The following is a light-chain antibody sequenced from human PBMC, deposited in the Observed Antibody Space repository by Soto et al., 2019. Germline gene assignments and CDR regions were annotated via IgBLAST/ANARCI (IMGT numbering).Light chain of an antibody. J-gene: IGKJ1*01. CDR1: QSLVYSDGNTY. CDR3: VQFSHFPRT. CDR2: QIS. V-gene: IGKV2-24*01. Sequence: DVAMTQTPLSSPVTLGQPASISCRSSQSLVYSDGNTYLSWLQQRPGQPPRLLIYQISNRFSGVPERISGSGAGTDFTLKISRVEAEDVGVYYCVQFSHFPRTFGQGTKVEI.